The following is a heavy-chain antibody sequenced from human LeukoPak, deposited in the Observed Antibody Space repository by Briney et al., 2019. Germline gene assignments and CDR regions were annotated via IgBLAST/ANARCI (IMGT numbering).Heavy chain of an antibody. J-gene: IGHJ3*02. D-gene: IGHD4-17*01. V-gene: IGHV4-59*01. CDR1: GCSIIYNY. CDR3: ARPYTVTARGTFDI. CDR2: IYDSGST. Sequence: PSETLSLTCTVSGCSIIYNYWSWIRQPPGRGPEWIGYIYDSGSTNYNPSLKSRVTISLDTSKNQFSLKLNSVTTADTAVYYCARPYTVTARGTFDIWGQGTMFTVAS.